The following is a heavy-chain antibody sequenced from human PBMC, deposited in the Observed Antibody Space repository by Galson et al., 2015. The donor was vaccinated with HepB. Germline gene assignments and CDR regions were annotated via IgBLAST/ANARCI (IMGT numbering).Heavy chain of an antibody. CDR2: ISYDGSKK. Sequence: SLSLSCAAYGLIFSNYGLHWVRQAPGKGLEWVAVISYDGSKKNHADSVKGRFTISGDNSKVTHFPQMNSLRAEDTAVYYCAKDPALGVTSLHFDYWGQGSLVTVSS. CDR1: GLIFSNYG. V-gene: IGHV3-30*18. D-gene: IGHD1-26*01. J-gene: IGHJ4*02. CDR3: AKDPALGVTSLHFDY.